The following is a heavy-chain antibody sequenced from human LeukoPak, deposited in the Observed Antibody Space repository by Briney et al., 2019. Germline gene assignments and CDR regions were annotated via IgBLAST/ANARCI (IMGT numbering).Heavy chain of an antibody. D-gene: IGHD3-22*01. Sequence: EASVKVSYKASGGTFSSYAISWVRQAPGQGLEWMGYIFTYNGNTNYAQTLQGRVTMTTDTSTSTAYMELRSLRSDDTAVYYCARDVGVEPSDYDDGNSGYYDRSPLDYWGQGTLVTVSS. J-gene: IGHJ4*02. CDR2: IFTYNGNT. CDR3: ARDVGVEPSDYDDGNSGYYDRSPLDY. V-gene: IGHV1-18*01. CDR1: GGTFSSYA.